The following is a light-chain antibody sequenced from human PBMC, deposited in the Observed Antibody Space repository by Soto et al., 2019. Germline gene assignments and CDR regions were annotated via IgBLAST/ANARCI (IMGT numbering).Light chain of an antibody. CDR3: QSYDSSLRAWV. Sequence: QSVLTQPPSVSGAPGQRVTISCTGGSSNIGAGYDVHWYHQFPGTAPKLLVYGNTNRPSGISDRFSASKSGSSASLAITGLQAEDEADYYCQSYDSSLRAWVFGGGTKLTVL. J-gene: IGLJ3*02. V-gene: IGLV1-40*01. CDR2: GNT. CDR1: SSNIGAGYD.